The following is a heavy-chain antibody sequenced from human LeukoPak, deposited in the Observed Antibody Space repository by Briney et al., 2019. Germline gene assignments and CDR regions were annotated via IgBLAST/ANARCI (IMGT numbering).Heavy chain of an antibody. J-gene: IGHJ3*02. CDR2: IRSKAYGGTT. CDR3: TRSQPTVTQAFDI. D-gene: IGHD4-17*01. CDR1: GFSFGDYA. V-gene: IGHV3-49*04. Sequence: GGSLRLSCTASGFSFGDYAMSWVRQAPGKGLEWVALIRSKAYGGTTEYAASLKGRFTISRDDSKGIAYLQMNSLKTEHTAVYYCTRSQPTVTQAFDIWGQGTMVTVSS.